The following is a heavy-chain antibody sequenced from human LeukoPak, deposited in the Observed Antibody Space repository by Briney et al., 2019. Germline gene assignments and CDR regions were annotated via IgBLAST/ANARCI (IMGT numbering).Heavy chain of an antibody. CDR3: ARDIFDY. J-gene: IGHJ4*02. V-gene: IGHV3-7*01. CDR1: GFIVSSDY. Sequence: GGSLRLSCAASGFIVSSDYMSWVRLAPGKGLEWVANIKEDGSEQYYVDSVKGRFTISRDNAKNSLYLQMNSLRAEDTAMYYCARDIFDYWGQGTLVTVSS. CDR2: IKEDGSEQ.